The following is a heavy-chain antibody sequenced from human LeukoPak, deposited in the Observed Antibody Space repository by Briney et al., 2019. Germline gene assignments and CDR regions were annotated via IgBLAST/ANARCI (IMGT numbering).Heavy chain of an antibody. J-gene: IGHJ3*02. Sequence: PGRSLRLSCAASGFTFSSYEMNWVRQAPGQGLEWVSYISGSGSPIYYADSVKGRFTISRDNAKNSLYLQMNSLRAEDTAVYYCAREQLQDGSGSAFDIWGQGTMVTVSS. D-gene: IGHD1-1*01. CDR2: ISGSGSPI. V-gene: IGHV3-48*03. CDR3: AREQLQDGSGSAFDI. CDR1: GFTFSSYE.